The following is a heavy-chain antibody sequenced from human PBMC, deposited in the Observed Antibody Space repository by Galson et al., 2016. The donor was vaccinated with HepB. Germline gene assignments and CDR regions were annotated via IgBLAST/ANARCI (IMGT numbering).Heavy chain of an antibody. Sequence: SVKVSCKVSGYTLTESSIRWVRQAPGKGLEWMGGFDPEDGETIYAQRLQGRVTMTEDTSIDTAYLELTSLRSEDTAVYYCARSWGSGSLNYYYYAMDVWGLGTTVTVSS. J-gene: IGHJ6*02. CDR1: GYTLTESS. D-gene: IGHD3-10*01. CDR2: FDPEDGET. V-gene: IGHV1-24*01. CDR3: ARSWGSGSLNYYYYAMDV.